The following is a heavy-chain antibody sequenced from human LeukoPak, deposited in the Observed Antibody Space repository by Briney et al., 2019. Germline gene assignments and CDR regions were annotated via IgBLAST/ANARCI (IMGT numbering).Heavy chain of an antibody. Sequence: SETLSLTCAVYGGSFSGYYWSSIRQPPGKGLECIGEINHSGSTNYNPSLKSRVTISVDTSKNQFSLKLSSVTAADTAVYYCARERRRELRFLEWLPDYFDYWGQGTLVTVSS. J-gene: IGHJ4*02. CDR3: ARERRRELRFLEWLPDYFDY. CDR2: INHSGST. D-gene: IGHD3-3*01. CDR1: GGSFSGYY. V-gene: IGHV4-34*01.